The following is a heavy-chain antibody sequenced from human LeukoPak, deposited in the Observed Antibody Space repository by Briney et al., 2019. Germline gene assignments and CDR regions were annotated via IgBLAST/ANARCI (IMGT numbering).Heavy chain of an antibody. Sequence: SETLSLTCTVSGGAISSYYWSWIRQPPGKGLEWIGYVHYTGSTNDNPSLKSRATISLDTSKNQISLKLSSVTAADTAVYYCANYYDSSSYYLTWGQGILVTVSS. V-gene: IGHV4-59*08. CDR2: VHYTGST. CDR1: GGAISSYY. D-gene: IGHD3-22*01. J-gene: IGHJ4*02. CDR3: ANYYDSSSYYLT.